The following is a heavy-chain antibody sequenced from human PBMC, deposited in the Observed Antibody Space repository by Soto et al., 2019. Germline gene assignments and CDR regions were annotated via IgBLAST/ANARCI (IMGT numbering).Heavy chain of an antibody. V-gene: IGHV4-61*01. J-gene: IGHJ2*01. CDR2: IYYSGST. CDR3: ATGTAKYWYFDL. CDR1: GGSVSSGSYY. D-gene: IGHD2-21*02. Sequence: QVQLQESGPGLVKPSETLSLTCTVSGGSVSSGSYYWSWIRQPPGKGLEWIGYIYYSGSTNYNPSVKCRVTISVDTSKNQFSLKLSSVTAADTAVYYCATGTAKYWYFDLWGRGTLVTVSS.